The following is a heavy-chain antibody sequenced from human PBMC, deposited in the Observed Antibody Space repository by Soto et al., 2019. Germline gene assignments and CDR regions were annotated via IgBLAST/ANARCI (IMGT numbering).Heavy chain of an antibody. D-gene: IGHD1-7*01. V-gene: IGHV4-39*01. Sequence: QLLESGPGLVKPSETLSLTCTVSGGSISSSTYYWGWIRQPPGKGLEWIGSIYYSGRTYYNPSLKSRVTISVDTSKNQFSLKLSSVTAADTALNYCARRSATTFGRSWFDPWGQGTLVTVSS. CDR2: IYYSGRT. J-gene: IGHJ5*02. CDR1: GGSISSSTYY. CDR3: ARRSATTFGRSWFDP.